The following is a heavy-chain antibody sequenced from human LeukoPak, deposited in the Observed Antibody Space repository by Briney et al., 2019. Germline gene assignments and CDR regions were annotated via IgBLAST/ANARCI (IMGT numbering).Heavy chain of an antibody. V-gene: IGHV3-53*01. CDR2: IYSSGST. CDR1: EFTVSSTY. D-gene: IGHD2-2*01. Sequence: GGSLRLSCAASEFTVSSTYMTWVRQAPGKGLEWVSVIYSSGSTYYADSVKGRFTISRDNSKNVLFLQMNSLRAEDTAVYYCARVYQSAEYYFDYWGQGNLVSVSS. CDR3: ARVYQSAEYYFDY. J-gene: IGHJ4*02.